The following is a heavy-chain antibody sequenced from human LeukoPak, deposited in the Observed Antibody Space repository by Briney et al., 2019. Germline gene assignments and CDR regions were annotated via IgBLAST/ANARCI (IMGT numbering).Heavy chain of an antibody. V-gene: IGHV4-34*01. J-gene: IGHJ6*02. CDR1: GGSFSGYY. CDR3: ARGSDTAMVDYYYYGMDV. D-gene: IGHD5-18*01. CDR2: INHSGST. Sequence: SETLSLTCAVYGGSFSGYYWSWIRQPPGKGLEWIGEINHSGSTNYNPSLKSRVTISVDTSKDQFSLKLSSVTAADTAVYYCARGSDTAMVDYYYYGMDVWGQGTTVTVSS.